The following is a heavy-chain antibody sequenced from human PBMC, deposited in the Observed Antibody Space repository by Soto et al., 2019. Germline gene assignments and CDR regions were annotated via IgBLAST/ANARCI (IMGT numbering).Heavy chain of an antibody. J-gene: IGHJ4*02. V-gene: IGHV1-69*06. CDR2: IIPIFGTA. Sequence: GASVKVSCKASGGTFSSYAISWVRQAPGQGLEWMGGIIPIFGTANYAQKFQGRVTITADKSTSTAYMELSSLRSEDTAVYYCASAVGYSYGPHYWGQGTLVTVSS. D-gene: IGHD5-18*01. CDR1: GGTFSSYA. CDR3: ASAVGYSYGPHY.